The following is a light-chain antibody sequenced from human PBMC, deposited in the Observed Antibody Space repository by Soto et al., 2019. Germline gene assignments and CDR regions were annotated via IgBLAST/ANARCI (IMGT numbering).Light chain of an antibody. J-gene: IGLJ1*01. Sequence: QAVLTQPPSASGSPGQSVTISCTGSNTDVGGYNYVSWYQQHPGKAPKVMIYEVTKRPSGVPARFSGSRSGNTASLTVSGLQAEDEADYYCSSYTSSSTPYVFGTGTKLTVL. CDR2: EVT. CDR3: SSYTSSSTPYV. CDR1: NTDVGGYNY. V-gene: IGLV2-8*01.